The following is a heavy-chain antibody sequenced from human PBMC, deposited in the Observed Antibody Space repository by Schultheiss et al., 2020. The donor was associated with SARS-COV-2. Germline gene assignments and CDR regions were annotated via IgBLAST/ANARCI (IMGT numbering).Heavy chain of an antibody. J-gene: IGHJ4*02. CDR2: IYYSGST. D-gene: IGHD6-13*01. CDR1: GGSISSSSYY. Sequence: SQTLSLTCTVSGGSISSSSYYWSWIRQPPGKGLEWIGYIYYSGSTNYNPSLKSRVTISVDTSKNQFSLKLSSVTAADTAVYYCARVGAAGTLAFDYWGQGTLVTVSS. V-gene: IGHV4-61*01. CDR3: ARVGAAGTLAFDY.